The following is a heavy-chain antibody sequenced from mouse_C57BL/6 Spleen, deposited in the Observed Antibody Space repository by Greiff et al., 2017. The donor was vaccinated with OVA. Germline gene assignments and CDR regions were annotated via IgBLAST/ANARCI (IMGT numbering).Heavy chain of an antibody. J-gene: IGHJ4*01. V-gene: IGHV1-26*01. CDR2: INPNNGGT. Sequence: EVQLQQSGPELVKPGASVKISCKASGYTFTDYYMNWVKQSHGKSLEWIGDINPNNGGTSYNQKFKGKATLTVDKSSSTAYMELRSLTSEDSAVYYCARGGAAQASPSYYAMDYWGQGTSVTVSS. D-gene: IGHD3-2*02. CDR3: ARGGAAQASPSYYAMDY. CDR1: GYTFTDYY.